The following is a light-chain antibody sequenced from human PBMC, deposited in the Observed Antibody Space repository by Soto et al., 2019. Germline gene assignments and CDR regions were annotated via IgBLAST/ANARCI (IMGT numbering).Light chain of an antibody. J-gene: IGKJ1*01. Sequence: DILLTQSPSSLSVSPGEIATLSFMSIHTVSSNLAWYQQKPGQAPRLLIYDASTRATAVPARFSASGSGTEFTLTISSLQSEDFAIYYCQQYNIWPRTFGQGTKVDIK. CDR3: QQYNIWPRT. CDR1: HTVSSN. CDR2: DAS. V-gene: IGKV3D-15*01.